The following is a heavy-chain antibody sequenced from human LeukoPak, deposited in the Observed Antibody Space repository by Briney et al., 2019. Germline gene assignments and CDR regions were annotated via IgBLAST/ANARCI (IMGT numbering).Heavy chain of an antibody. Sequence: ASVKVSCKASGYTFTGYYMHWVRQAPGQGLEWMGWINPNSGGTNYAQKFQGRVTMTRDAPISTAYMELSRLRSDDTAVYYCARNIRQLVPTDYWGQGTLVTVSS. V-gene: IGHV1-2*02. D-gene: IGHD6-6*01. J-gene: IGHJ4*02. CDR2: INPNSGGT. CDR1: GYTFTGYY. CDR3: ARNIRQLVPTDY.